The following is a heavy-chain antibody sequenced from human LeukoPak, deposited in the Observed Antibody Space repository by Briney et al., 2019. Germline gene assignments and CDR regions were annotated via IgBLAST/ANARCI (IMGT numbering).Heavy chain of an antibody. J-gene: IGHJ5*01. D-gene: IGHD2-15*01. V-gene: IGHV3-23*01. CDR1: GFTFREYS. CDR3: AKGGYTTSFES. Sequence: GGSLRLSCAASGFTFREYSMSWVRQAPGKGLEWVSNIRANGGDTYYIDSVKGRFTTSRDNSKNTVYLEMNSLRAGDTAVYYCAKGGYTTSFESWGQGTLVTVTS. CDR2: IRANGGDT.